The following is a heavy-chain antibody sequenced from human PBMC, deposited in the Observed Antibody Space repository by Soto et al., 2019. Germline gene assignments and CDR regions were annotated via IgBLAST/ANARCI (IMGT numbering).Heavy chain of an antibody. CDR1: GDSVSNNGAA. D-gene: IGHD3-16*01. CDR3: ARDPPTMMNDFDT. V-gene: IGHV6-1*01. CDR2: TYYRSKWFN. J-gene: IGHJ4*02. Sequence: SQTLSLTCVISGDSVSNNGAAWNWIRQSPSGGLEWLGRTYYRSKWFNDYAVSVKSRIIISPDTSRNQFSLHLNAVTPDDTAVYYCARDPPTMMNDFDTWGEGTQVTVSS.